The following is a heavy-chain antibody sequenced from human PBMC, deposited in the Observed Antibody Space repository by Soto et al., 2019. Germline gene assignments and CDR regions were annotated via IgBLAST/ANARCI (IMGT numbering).Heavy chain of an antibody. CDR3: ARDYRLRDRGVMRGFVGLDV. CDR2: IYPGDSDT. CDR1: GYSFTSYW. J-gene: IGHJ6*02. V-gene: IGHV5-51*01. Sequence: HGESLKISCKGSGYSFTSYWIGWVRQMPGKGLEWMGIIYPGDSDTRYSPSFQGQVTISADKSISTAYLQWSSLKASDTAVYYCARDYRLRDRGVMRGFVGLDVWGQGTKVTVSS. D-gene: IGHD3-10*01.